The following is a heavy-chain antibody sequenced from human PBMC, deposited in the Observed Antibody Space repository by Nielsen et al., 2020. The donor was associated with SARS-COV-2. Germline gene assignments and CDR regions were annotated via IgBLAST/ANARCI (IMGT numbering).Heavy chain of an antibody. Sequence: GGSLRLSCAASGFTFSSYSMNWVRQAPGKGLEWVSSISSSSSYIYYADSVKGRFTISRDNAKNSLYLQMNSLRAEDTAVYYCARDSRAATTVPFDYWGQGTLVTVSS. CDR3: ARDSRAATTVPFDY. CDR1: GFTFSSYS. V-gene: IGHV3-21*01. D-gene: IGHD2-15*01. CDR2: ISSSSSYI. J-gene: IGHJ4*02.